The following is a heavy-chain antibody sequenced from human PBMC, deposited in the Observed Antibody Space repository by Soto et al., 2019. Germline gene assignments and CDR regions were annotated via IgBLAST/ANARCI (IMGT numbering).Heavy chain of an antibody. Sequence: SETLSLTCTVSGGSISSGGYYWSWIRQHPGKGLEWIGYIYYSGSTYYNPSLKSRVNISVDTSKNQFSLKLSSVTAADTAVYYCARDNYYGSGSYYNRNWFDPWGQGTLVTVPS. CDR3: ARDNYYGSGSYYNRNWFDP. CDR1: GGSISSGGYY. J-gene: IGHJ5*02. D-gene: IGHD3-10*01. CDR2: IYYSGST. V-gene: IGHV4-31*03.